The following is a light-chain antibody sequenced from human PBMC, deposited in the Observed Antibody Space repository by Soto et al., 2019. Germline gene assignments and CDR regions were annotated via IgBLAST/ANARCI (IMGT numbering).Light chain of an antibody. CDR2: AAT. Sequence: IQMTQSPSSVSASVGDRVTITCRASQDISSLLAWYQHKPGQAPKLLIYAATNLRSGVPGRFIGSESGAEFTLTISSLQPDDFATYYCQQADTFPFTFGPGTKVDMK. J-gene: IGKJ3*01. CDR1: QDISSL. V-gene: IGKV1-12*01. CDR3: QQADTFPFT.